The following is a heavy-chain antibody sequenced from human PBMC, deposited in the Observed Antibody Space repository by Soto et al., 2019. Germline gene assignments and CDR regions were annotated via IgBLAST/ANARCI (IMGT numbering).Heavy chain of an antibody. J-gene: IGHJ3*02. CDR3: ARGYCSGGSCYLTPNDAFDI. Sequence: VQLLESGGGLVQPGGSLRLSCAASGFTFSSYGMHWVRQAPGKGLEWVAVIWYDGSNKYYADSVKGRFTISRDNSKNTLYLQMNSLRAEDTAVYYCARGYCSGGSCYLTPNDAFDIWGQGTMVTVSS. CDR2: IWYDGSNK. D-gene: IGHD2-15*01. CDR1: GFTFSSYG. V-gene: IGHV3-33*08.